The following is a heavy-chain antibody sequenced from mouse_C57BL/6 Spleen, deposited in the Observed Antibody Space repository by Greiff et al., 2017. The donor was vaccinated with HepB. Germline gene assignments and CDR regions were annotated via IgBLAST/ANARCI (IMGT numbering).Heavy chain of an antibody. CDR3: ASGSSYGRYFDV. CDR1: EYEFPSHD. J-gene: IGHJ1*03. V-gene: IGHV5-2*01. D-gene: IGHD1-1*01. Sequence: EVKLVESGGGLVQPGESLKLSCESNEYEFPSHDMSWVRKTPEKRLELVAAINSDGGSTYYPDTMERRVIISRDNTKKTLYLQMSSLRSEDTALYYCASGSSYGRYFDVWGTGTTVTVSS. CDR2: INSDGGST.